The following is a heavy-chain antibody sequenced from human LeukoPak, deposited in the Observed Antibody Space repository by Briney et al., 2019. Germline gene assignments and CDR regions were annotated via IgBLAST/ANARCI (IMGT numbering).Heavy chain of an antibody. D-gene: IGHD3-10*01. CDR1: GGSISSYY. CDR2: IYYSGSI. Sequence: SETLSLTCTVSGGSISSYYWSWIRQPPGKGLEWIGSIYYSGSITYNPSLKGRVTISVDTSKNQFSLKLSSVTAADTAVYYCARYVSGMVRGVIKNYYYYYMYVWGKGTTVTISS. CDR3: ARYVSGMVRGVIKNYYYYYMYV. V-gene: IGHV4-59*01. J-gene: IGHJ6*03.